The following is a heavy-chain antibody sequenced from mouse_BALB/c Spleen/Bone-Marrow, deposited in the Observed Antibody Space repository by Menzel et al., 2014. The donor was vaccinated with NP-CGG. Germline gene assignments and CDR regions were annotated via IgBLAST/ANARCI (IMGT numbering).Heavy chain of an antibody. CDR3: ARWFLPCYAMDY. Sequence: VQLQQSGPELVEPGASVRISCKASGYTFTNYYIHWVKQRPGQGLEWIGWIYPVNVHANFNEKFRGKATLTADKSSSTAFMQLRSLTSEDSAVYFCARWFLPCYAMDYWGQGTSVTVSS. V-gene: IGHV1S56*01. CDR1: GYTFTNYY. CDR2: IYPVNVHA. J-gene: IGHJ4*01. D-gene: IGHD2-2*01.